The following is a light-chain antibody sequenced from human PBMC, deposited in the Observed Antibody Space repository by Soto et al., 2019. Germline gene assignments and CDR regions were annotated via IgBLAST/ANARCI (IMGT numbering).Light chain of an antibody. CDR2: GAS. J-gene: IGKJ3*01. CDR1: QSVSRSY. V-gene: IGKV3-20*01. CDR3: HQYGSSPRFT. Sequence: EIVLTQSPGTLSLSPGERATLSCRASQSVSRSYLAWYQQKPGQAPRLLIYGASSRATGIPDRFSGSVSGTDFTLTISRLEPEDFAVYYCHQYGSSPRFTFGPGTKVDIK.